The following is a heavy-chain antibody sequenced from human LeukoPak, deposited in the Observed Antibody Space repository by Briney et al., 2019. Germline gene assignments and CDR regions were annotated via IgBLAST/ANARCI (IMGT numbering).Heavy chain of an antibody. CDR2: IIPIFGTA. Sequence: GASVKVSCKASGGTFSSYAISWVRQAPGQGLEWMGGIIPIFGTANYAQKLQGRVTMTTDTSTSTAYMELRSLRSDDTAVYYCASGSYDIDYWGQGTLVTVSS. CDR3: ASGSYDIDY. V-gene: IGHV1-69*05. J-gene: IGHJ4*02. CDR1: GGTFSSYA. D-gene: IGHD1-26*01.